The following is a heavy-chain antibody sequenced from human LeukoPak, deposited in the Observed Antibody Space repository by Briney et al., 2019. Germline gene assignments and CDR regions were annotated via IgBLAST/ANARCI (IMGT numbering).Heavy chain of an antibody. Sequence: SVTVSCTASGGTFSSYAISWVRQAPGQGLEWMGGIIPIFATANYAQKFQGRVTITADESTSTAYMELSSLRSEDTAVYYCARGPITTRSHFDYWGQGTLVTVSS. D-gene: IGHD3-22*01. CDR2: IIPIFATA. J-gene: IGHJ4*02. CDR1: GGTFSSYA. CDR3: ARGPITTRSHFDY. V-gene: IGHV1-69*13.